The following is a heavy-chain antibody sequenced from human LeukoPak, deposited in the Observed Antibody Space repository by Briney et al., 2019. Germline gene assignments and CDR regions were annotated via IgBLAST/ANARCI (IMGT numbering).Heavy chain of an antibody. J-gene: IGHJ4*02. CDR2: IYYSGST. V-gene: IGHV4-61*01. Sequence: PSETLSLTCIVSGGSVSSGSYYWSWIRQPPGKGLEWIGYIYYSGSTNYNPSLKSRVTISVDTSKNQFSLKLSSVTAADTAVYYCARGDCSSTSCYLGYWGQGTLVTVSS. CDR3: ARGDCSSTSCYLGY. D-gene: IGHD2-2*01. CDR1: GGSVSSGSYY.